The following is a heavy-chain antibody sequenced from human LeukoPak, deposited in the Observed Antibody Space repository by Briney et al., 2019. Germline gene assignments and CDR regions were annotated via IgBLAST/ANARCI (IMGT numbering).Heavy chain of an antibody. CDR2: ISSSGSYI. J-gene: IGHJ3*02. CDR3: ASLGVAANDAFDI. V-gene: IGHV3-21*01. CDR1: GYTFSSYS. Sequence: PGGSLRLSCAASGYTFSSYSMNWVRQAPGKGREWVSSISSSGSYIYYADSVKGRFTISRDNAKNSLYLQMNSLRAEDTAVYYCASLGVAANDAFDIWGQGTMVTVSS. D-gene: IGHD3-3*01.